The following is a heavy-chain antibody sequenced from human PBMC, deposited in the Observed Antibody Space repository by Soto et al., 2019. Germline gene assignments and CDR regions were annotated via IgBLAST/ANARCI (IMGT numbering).Heavy chain of an antibody. V-gene: IGHV3-23*01. Sequence: EVQLLESGGGLVQPGGSLRLSCAASGFTFSSYAMSWVRQAPGKGLEWVSAISGSGGSTYYADSVKGRFTNSRDNSKNTLYLQMNSLRAEDTAVYYCAKYYGYENSNYDYWGQGTLVTVSS. CDR3: AKYYGYENSNYDY. CDR1: GFTFSSYA. J-gene: IGHJ4*02. CDR2: ISGSGGST. D-gene: IGHD4-4*01.